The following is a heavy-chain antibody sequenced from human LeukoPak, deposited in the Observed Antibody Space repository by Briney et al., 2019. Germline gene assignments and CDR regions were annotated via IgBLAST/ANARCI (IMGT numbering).Heavy chain of an antibody. CDR1: GFTFSDYY. J-gene: IGHJ4*02. V-gene: IGHV3-11*01. Sequence: PGGSLRLSCAASGFTFSDYYMTWIRQAPGKGLEWVSYITTSGSTIYYADSLKGRFTISRDNAKNSLYLQMNSLRAEDTAVYYCARQIVVTRLFDYWGQGTLVTVSS. CDR3: ARQIVVTRLFDY. CDR2: ITTSGSTI. D-gene: IGHD3-22*01.